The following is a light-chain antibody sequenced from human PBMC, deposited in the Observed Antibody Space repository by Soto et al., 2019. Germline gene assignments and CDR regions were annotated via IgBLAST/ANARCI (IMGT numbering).Light chain of an antibody. Sequence: DIXXTQSPSTLSASVGDGVTITCRASQSIGSGLAWYQQKPGKAPKLLIYKATNLQTGVPSRFSGSGSGTDFSLTISSLQPVDSATYYCQQYTDFQYTFGQGTKVEI. V-gene: IGKV1-5*03. CDR1: QSIGSG. J-gene: IGKJ2*01. CDR3: QQYTDFQYT. CDR2: KAT.